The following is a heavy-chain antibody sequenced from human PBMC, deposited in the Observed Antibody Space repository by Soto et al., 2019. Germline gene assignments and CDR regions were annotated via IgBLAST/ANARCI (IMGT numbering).Heavy chain of an antibody. CDR3: ARERTSHWYFDY. V-gene: IGHV3-7*05. CDR2: IKQDGSEK. Sequence: GGSLRLSCAASGFPFSSYWMSWVRQAPGKGLEWVANIKQDGSEKYYVDSVKGRFTISRDNAKNSLYLQMNSLRAEDTAVYYCARERTSHWYFDYWGQGTLVTVSS. CDR1: GFPFSSYW. J-gene: IGHJ4*02. D-gene: IGHD2-2*01.